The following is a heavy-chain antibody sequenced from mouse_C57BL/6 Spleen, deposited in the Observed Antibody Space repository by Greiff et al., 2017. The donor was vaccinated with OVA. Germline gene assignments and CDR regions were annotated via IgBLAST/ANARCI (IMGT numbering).Heavy chain of an antibody. V-gene: IGHV5-4*01. CDR2: ISAGGSYT. CDR1: GFTFSSYA. J-gene: IGHJ4*01. Sequence: EVQVVESGGGLVKPGGSLKLSCAASGFTFSSYAMSWVRQTPEKRLEWVATISAGGSYTYYPDNVKGRFTISRDNAKNTLYLQMSHLKSEDTAMYYCAREWVVATDYAMDYWGQGTSVTVSS. CDR3: AREWVVATDYAMDY. D-gene: IGHD1-1*01.